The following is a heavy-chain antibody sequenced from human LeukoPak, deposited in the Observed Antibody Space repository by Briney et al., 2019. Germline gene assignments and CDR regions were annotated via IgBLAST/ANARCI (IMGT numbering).Heavy chain of an antibody. CDR3: ARAGSDYHPFDD. V-gene: IGHV4-59*01. D-gene: IGHD3-10*01. CDR1: GDSISTCY. J-gene: IGHJ4*02. Sequence: PSETLSLTCTVSGDSISTCYWSWIRQPPGKRLEWIGYVYYSGSTNYNPSLKSRVTISVDTSKNQFSLILNSVTAADTAVYYCARAGSDYHPFDDWGQGTLVTVSS. CDR2: VYYSGST.